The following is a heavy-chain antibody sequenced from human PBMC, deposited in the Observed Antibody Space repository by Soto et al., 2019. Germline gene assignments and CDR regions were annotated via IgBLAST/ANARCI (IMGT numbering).Heavy chain of an antibody. CDR1: GGSISSYY. CDR3: AREGGIAAAGLNWFDP. CDR2: IYYSGST. D-gene: IGHD6-13*01. J-gene: IGHJ5*02. V-gene: IGHV4-59*01. Sequence: LSLTCTVSGGSISSYYWSWIRQPPGKGLEWIGYIYYSGSTNYNPSLKSRVTISVDTSKNQFSLKLSSVTAADTAVYYCAREGGIAAAGLNWFDPWGQGTLVTVSS.